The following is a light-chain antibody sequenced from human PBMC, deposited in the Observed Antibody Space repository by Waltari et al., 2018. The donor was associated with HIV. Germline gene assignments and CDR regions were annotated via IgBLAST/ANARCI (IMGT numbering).Light chain of an antibody. V-gene: IGKV3D-11*02. CDR2: DAS. Sequence: EIVLTQSPATLSLSPGARATLSCRASQSISSYLAWYKQKPGQAPRRLIYDASNRASGIPARFSGSGSGTDFTLTISSLEPEDFALYYCQQRSNWHFGPGTKVDIK. CDR1: QSISSY. CDR3: QQRSNWH. J-gene: IGKJ3*01.